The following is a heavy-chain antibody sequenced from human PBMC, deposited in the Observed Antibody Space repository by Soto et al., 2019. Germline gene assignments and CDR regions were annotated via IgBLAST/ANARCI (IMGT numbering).Heavy chain of an antibody. CDR2: IYWDNDR. CDR3: EHRVTYSGPWDVGWFDS. V-gene: IGHV2-5*02. CDR1: GFSLTNSGVG. D-gene: IGHD2-15*01. Sequence: QITLKESGPTLVEPTQTLTLTCSFSGFSLTNSGVGVGWLRQVPGKALECLGIIYWDNDRRYNPSLKTRLTITKDTSKNQVVLTMTYMEPVDTGTYYCEHRVTYSGPWDVGWFDSWGQGTPVTVS. J-gene: IGHJ5*01.